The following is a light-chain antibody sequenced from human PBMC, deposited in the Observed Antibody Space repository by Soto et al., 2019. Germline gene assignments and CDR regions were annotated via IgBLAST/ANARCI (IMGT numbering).Light chain of an antibody. V-gene: IGLV1-44*01. J-gene: IGLJ1*01. Sequence: QSALNQPQSASGTPGQRVTISCSGSSSNIGTSSVHWFQQLPGTAPKLLISTTNQRPSGVPERFSGSKSGTSASLAISGLQSEDEADYYCAAWDDSLNGHVFGTGTKVTVL. CDR3: AAWDDSLNGHV. CDR1: SSNIGTSS. CDR2: TTN.